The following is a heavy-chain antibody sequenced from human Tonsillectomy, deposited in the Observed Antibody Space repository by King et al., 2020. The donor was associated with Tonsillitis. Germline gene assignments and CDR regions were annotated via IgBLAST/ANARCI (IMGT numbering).Heavy chain of an antibody. D-gene: IGHD3-22*01. V-gene: IGHV5-51*01. CDR2: IYPGDSDT. CDR3: ARGFVTDYYDSSGYCDY. Sequence: QLVQSGAEVRKPGESLKISCQDSGYSFPNYWIAWVRQMPGKGLEWMGIIYPGDSDTTYSPSFQGQVTISADKSIITAYLQWSSLKASDTAMYYCARGFVTDYYDSSGYCDYWGQGTLVTVSS. CDR1: GYSFPNYW. J-gene: IGHJ4*02.